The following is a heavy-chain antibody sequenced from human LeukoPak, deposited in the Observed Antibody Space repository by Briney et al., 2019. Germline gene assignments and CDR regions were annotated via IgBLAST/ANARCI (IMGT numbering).Heavy chain of an antibody. CDR3: AREWELLRSFDY. V-gene: IGHV3-21*01. D-gene: IGHD1-26*01. CDR1: GFTFSSYS. Sequence: PGGSLRLSCAASGFTFSSYSMNWVRQAPGKGLEWVSSISSSSSYIYYADSVKGRFTISRDNAKNSLYLQMNSLRAEDTAVYYCAREWELLRSFDYWGQGTLVTVSS. J-gene: IGHJ4*02. CDR2: ISSSSSYI.